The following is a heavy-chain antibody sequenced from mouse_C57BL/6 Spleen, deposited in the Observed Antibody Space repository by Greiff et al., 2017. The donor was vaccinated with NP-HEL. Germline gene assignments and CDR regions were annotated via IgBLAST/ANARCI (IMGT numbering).Heavy chain of an antibody. Sequence: QVQLQQPGAELVKPGASVKLSCKASGYTFTSYWMHWVKQRPGQGLEWIGMIHPNSGSTNYNEKFKSKATLTVDQSSSTAYLQLSSLTSEDSAVYYCAREWGTGPFDYWGQGTTRTVSS. CDR1: GYTFTSYW. J-gene: IGHJ2*01. V-gene: IGHV1-64*01. CDR3: AREWGTGPFDY. D-gene: IGHD4-1*01. CDR2: IHPNSGST.